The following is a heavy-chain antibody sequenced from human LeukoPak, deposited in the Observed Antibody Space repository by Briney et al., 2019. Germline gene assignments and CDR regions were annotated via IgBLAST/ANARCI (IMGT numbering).Heavy chain of an antibody. J-gene: IGHJ4*02. V-gene: IGHV3-23*01. CDR1: GFTVSSNY. CDR2: ISGSGGST. Sequence: GGSLRLSCAASGFTVSSNYMSWVRQAPGKGLEWVSVISGSGGSTYYADSVKGRFTISRDNPKNTLYLQMNSLRAEDTAVYYCANEQTYSSSSPEINWGQGTLVTVSS. D-gene: IGHD6-6*01. CDR3: ANEQTYSSSSPEIN.